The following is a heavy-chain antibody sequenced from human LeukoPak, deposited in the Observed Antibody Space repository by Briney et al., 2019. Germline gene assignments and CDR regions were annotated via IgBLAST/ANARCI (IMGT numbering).Heavy chain of an antibody. D-gene: IGHD3-10*01. CDR1: GGAFTNYA. CDR2: IIPLWGTP. J-gene: IGHJ1*01. V-gene: IGHV1-69*13. CDR3: ARWTHGSGAGFFIY. Sequence: SVKVSCKASGGAFTNYAMNWVRQAPGQGLEWMGGIIPLWGTPTYAQRFQGRVTITADESTATAYLEVSSLRSEDTAVYFCARWTHGSGAGFFIYWGQGTLVTVSS.